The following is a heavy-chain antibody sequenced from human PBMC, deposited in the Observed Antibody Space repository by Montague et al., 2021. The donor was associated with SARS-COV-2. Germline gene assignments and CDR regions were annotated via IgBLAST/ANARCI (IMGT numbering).Heavy chain of an antibody. CDR3: AREGYYDSSGYYVHDAFDI. CDR1: GGSITSHS. J-gene: IGHJ3*02. D-gene: IGHD3-22*01. Sequence: SETLSLTCTVSGGSITSHSWSWIRQPPGKGLEWIGYIYYSGSTNYNPSLKSRVTISVDTSKNQFSLKLSPVTAADTAVFYCAREGYYDSSGYYVHDAFDIWGQGTMVTVSS. V-gene: IGHV4-59*11. CDR2: IYYSGST.